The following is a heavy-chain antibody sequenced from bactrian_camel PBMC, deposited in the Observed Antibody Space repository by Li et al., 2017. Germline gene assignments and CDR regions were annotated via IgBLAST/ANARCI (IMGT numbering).Heavy chain of an antibody. D-gene: IGHD4*01. J-gene: IGHJ4*01. CDR1: GYILSSGR. Sequence: VQLVESGGGSVQPGGSLRLSCGASGYILSSGRTLWFRQAPGKEREGVAAIYTVGIRTYYADSVKGRFTISLDKAKNTVFLLMNSLKPEDTAMYYCAVSPAYIPDYGNRWHRPDEYNYRGQGTQVTVS. CDR3: AVSPAYIPDYGNRWHRPDEYNY. CDR2: IYTVGIRT. V-gene: IGHV3S40*01.